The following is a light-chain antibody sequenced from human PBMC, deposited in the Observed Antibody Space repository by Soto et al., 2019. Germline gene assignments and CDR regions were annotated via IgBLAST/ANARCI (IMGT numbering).Light chain of an antibody. CDR3: QSYDSSLSGWV. V-gene: IGLV1-40*01. Sequence: QSVLTQPPSVSGAPGQRVTISCTGSSSNIGAGYDVHWYQQLPGTAPKLLIYGNSNRPSGVPDRFSGSNSGTSASLAITGLQAEDAADYYCQSYDSSLSGWVFGGGTQLTVL. CDR1: SSNIGAGYD. CDR2: GNS. J-gene: IGLJ3*02.